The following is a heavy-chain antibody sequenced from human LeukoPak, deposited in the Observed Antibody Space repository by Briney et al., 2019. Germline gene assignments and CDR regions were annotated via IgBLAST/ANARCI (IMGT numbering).Heavy chain of an antibody. CDR3: ARSTVAVPYNWFDP. V-gene: IGHV3-11*01. CDR2: ISSSGSTI. CDR1: GFTFSDYY. J-gene: IGHJ5*02. Sequence: GGSLRLPCAASGFTFSDYYMSWIRQAPGKGLEWGSYISSSGSTIYYADFVKGRFTISRDNTKNSLYLQMNSLRAEDTAVYYCARSTVAVPYNWFDPWGQGTLVTVSS. D-gene: IGHD6-19*01.